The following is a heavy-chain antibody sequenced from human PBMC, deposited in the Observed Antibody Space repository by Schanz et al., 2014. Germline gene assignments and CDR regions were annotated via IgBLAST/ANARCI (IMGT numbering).Heavy chain of an antibody. J-gene: IGHJ6*02. CDR3: LAPDYGMDV. CDR2: ISDSGTYT. V-gene: IGHV3-48*04. CDR1: GFTFSSYA. Sequence: EVQLLESGGGLVQPGGSLRLSCAASGFTFSSYAMSWVRQAPGKGLEWLSYISDSGTYTNYADSVKGRFTISRDNAKSSLYLQMNSLRVEDTAVYYCLAPDYGMDVWGQGTTVTVSS.